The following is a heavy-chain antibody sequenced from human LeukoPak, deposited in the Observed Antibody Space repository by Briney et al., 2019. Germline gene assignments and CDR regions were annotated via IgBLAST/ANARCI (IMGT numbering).Heavy chain of an antibody. CDR2: IKQDGSEK. CDR3: ARELLWFEEFNWFDP. J-gene: IGHJ5*02. D-gene: IGHD3-10*01. CDR1: GFTFSSYW. Sequence: GGSLRLSCAASGFTFSSYWMSWVRQAPGKGLEWVANIKQDGSEKYYVDSVKGRFTISRDNAKNSLYLQMNSLRAEDTAVYYCARELLWFEEFNWFDPWGQGALVTVSS. V-gene: IGHV3-7*01.